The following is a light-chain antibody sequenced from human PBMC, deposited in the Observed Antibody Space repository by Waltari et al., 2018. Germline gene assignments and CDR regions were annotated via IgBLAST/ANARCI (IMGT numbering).Light chain of an antibody. CDR3: QQYGSSPPLT. Sequence: IVLTQSPGTLSLSPGERATLSCRARQSVNRRDVAWYQQKPGQAPRLLMYGASSRATGIPDRFSGSAYGTDLTLTISRLEPEDFAVYYCQQYGSSPPLTFGGGTKVEIK. J-gene: IGKJ4*01. CDR2: GAS. CDR1: QSVNRRD. V-gene: IGKV3-20*01.